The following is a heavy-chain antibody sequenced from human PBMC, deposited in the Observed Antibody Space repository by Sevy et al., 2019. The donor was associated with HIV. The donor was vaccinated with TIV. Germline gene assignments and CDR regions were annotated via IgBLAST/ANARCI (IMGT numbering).Heavy chain of an antibody. CDR2: IYSNGNT. Sequence: SETLSLTCTVFGGSISGYYWSWVRQPPGKGLEWIGYIYSNGNTNYNSSLKSRLTISVHTSKNQFSLKLTSVTAADTAGYYCARSVTTHTYYYMDVWGKGTTVTVSS. V-gene: IGHV4-59*01. CDR1: GGSISGYY. J-gene: IGHJ6*03. D-gene: IGHD4-4*01. CDR3: ARSVTTHTYYYMDV.